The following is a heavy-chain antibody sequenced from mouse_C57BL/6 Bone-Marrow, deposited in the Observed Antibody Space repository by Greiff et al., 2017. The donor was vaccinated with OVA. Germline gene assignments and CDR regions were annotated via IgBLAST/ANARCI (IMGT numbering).Heavy chain of an antibody. CDR3: TANMDYGSSPYCYFDF. V-gene: IGHV14-4*01. CDR2: IDPENGDT. D-gene: IGHD1-1*01. CDR1: GFNIKDDY. J-gene: IGHJ1*03. Sequence: VQLLQSGAELVRPGASVKLSCTASGFNIKDDYMHWVKQRPEQGLEWIGWIDPENGDTEYASKFQGKATITADTSSNTAYLQLSSLTSEDTAVYYCTANMDYGSSPYCYFDFWGTGTTVTVSA.